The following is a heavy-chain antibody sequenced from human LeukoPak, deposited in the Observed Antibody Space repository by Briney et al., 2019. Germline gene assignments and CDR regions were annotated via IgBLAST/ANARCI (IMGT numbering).Heavy chain of an antibody. J-gene: IGHJ5*02. CDR3: ARPSGIYPWFDP. Sequence: PGGSLRLSCAASGFTFSNYWMHWVRRAPGKGLVWVSRINTDGSTTSYADSVKGRFTISRDNGKNTLYLQMNSLRAEDTAVYYCARPSGIYPWFDPWGQGTLVTVSS. CDR1: GFTFSNYW. V-gene: IGHV3-74*01. CDR2: INTDGSTT. D-gene: IGHD1-26*01.